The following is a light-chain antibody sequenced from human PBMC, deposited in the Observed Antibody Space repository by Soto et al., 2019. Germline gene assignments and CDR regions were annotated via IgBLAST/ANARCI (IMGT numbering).Light chain of an antibody. Sequence: QSALTQPPSASGSPGQSVTISCTGTSSDVVGCKFVSWYQQYPGKAPELIIHEVSTRTSGVPDRFSGFKSGNTASLTVSGLQAEDEADYYCSSCAGSNNPDVCGTGTKLTVL. CDR1: SSDVVGCKF. V-gene: IGLV2-8*01. J-gene: IGLJ1*01. CDR2: EVS. CDR3: SSCAGSNNPDV.